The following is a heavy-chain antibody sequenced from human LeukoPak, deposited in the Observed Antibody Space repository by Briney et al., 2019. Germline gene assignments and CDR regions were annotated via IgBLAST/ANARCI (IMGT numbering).Heavy chain of an antibody. Sequence: GGSLRLSCAASGFTFSSYSMNWVRQAPRKGLEWVSSISSSSSYIYYADSVKGRFTISRDNAKNSLYLQMNSLRAEDTAVYYCARAAMIVVVNHSYYFDYWGQGTLVTVSS. CDR2: ISSSSSYI. V-gene: IGHV3-21*01. J-gene: IGHJ4*02. CDR1: GFTFSSYS. D-gene: IGHD3-22*01. CDR3: ARAAMIVVVNHSYYFDY.